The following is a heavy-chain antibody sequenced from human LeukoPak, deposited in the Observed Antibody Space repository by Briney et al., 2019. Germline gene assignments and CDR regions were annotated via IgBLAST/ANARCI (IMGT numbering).Heavy chain of an antibody. CDR2: ISSSSSYT. D-gene: IGHD3-22*01. Sequence: GGSLRLSCAASGFTFGDYYMSWIRQAPGKGLEWVSYISSSSSYTKYADSVKGRFTISRDNAKNSLYLQMDSLRAEDTAVYYCAREGYDSSGYYYGWWGQGTLVTVSS. CDR1: GFTFGDYY. CDR3: AREGYDSSGYYYGW. V-gene: IGHV3-11*05. J-gene: IGHJ4*02.